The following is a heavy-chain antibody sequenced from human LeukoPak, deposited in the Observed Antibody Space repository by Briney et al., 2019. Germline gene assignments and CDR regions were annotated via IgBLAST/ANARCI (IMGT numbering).Heavy chain of an antibody. CDR3: ARGMPSWINWFDP. Sequence: SETLSLPCALSGRSIGGAVYSWNWIRQPARKGVEWLGYIFHTGNTYYSPSLKSRVTISVDRSKNQFSLKLSSLTAADTAMYYCARGMPSWINWFDPWGQGTLVTVSS. D-gene: IGHD1-1*01. CDR1: GRSIGGAVYS. J-gene: IGHJ5*02. CDR2: IFHTGNT. V-gene: IGHV4-30-2*01.